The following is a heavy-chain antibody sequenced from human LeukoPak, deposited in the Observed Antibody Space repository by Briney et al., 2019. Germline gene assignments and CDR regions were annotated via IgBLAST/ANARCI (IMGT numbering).Heavy chain of an antibody. J-gene: IGHJ6*02. CDR2: ISSSSSTI. D-gene: IGHD1-14*01. CDR3: ARIKPLTTYYYYGMDV. CDR1: GFTFSSCS. Sequence: PGGSLRLSCAASGFTFSSCSMNWVRQAPGKGLEWVSYISSSSSTIYSADSVKGRFTISRDNAKNSLYLQMNSLRDEDTAVYYCARIKPLTTYYYYGMDVWGQGTTVTVSS. V-gene: IGHV3-48*02.